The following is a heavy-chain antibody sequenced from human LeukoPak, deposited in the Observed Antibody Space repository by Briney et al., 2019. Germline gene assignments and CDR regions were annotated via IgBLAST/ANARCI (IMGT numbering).Heavy chain of an antibody. CDR1: GGSISSGDYY. CDR3: ARVRSRYSGSWLYY. J-gene: IGHJ4*02. V-gene: IGHV4-30-4*08. Sequence: SETLSLACTVSGGSISSGDYYWSWIRQPPGKGLEWIGYIYYSGSTYYNPSLKSRVTISVDTSKNQFSLKLSSVTAADTAVYYCARVRSRYSGSWLYYWGQGTLVTVSS. D-gene: IGHD6-13*01. CDR2: IYYSGST.